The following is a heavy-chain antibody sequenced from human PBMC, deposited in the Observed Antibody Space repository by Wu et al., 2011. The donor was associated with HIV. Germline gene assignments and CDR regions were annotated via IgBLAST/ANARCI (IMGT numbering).Heavy chain of an antibody. CDR2: IIPIFGTA. J-gene: IGHJ5*02. D-gene: IGHD3-3*01. CDR1: GGTFSSYA. Sequence: QVQLVQSGAEVKRPGSLVKVSCKASGGTFSSYAISWVRQAPGQGLEWMGRIIPIFGTANYAQKFQGRVTITADESTNTAYMELSSLRSEDTAVYYCARSTEVTIFGVSWFDPWGQGTLVTVSS. V-gene: IGHV1-69*15. CDR3: ARSTEVTIFGVSWFDP.